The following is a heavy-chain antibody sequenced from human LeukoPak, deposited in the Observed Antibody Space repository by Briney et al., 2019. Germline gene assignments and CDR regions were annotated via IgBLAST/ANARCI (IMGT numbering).Heavy chain of an antibody. J-gene: IGHJ4*02. CDR2: IIPIFGTA. CDR3: ARGGIVVVVAATLDY. D-gene: IGHD2-15*01. V-gene: IGHV1-69*05. CDR1: GGTFSSYA. Sequence: SVKVSCKASGGTFSSYAISWVRQAPGQGLEWMGGIIPIFGTANYAQKFQGRVTMTRDTSTSTVYMELSSLRSEDTAVYYCARGGIVVVVAATLDYWGQGTLVTVSS.